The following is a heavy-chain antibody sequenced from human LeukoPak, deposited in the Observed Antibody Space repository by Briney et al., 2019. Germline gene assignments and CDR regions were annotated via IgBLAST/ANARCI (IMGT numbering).Heavy chain of an antibody. Sequence: SETLSPTCTVSGGSISSGSYYWSWIRQPAGKGLEWIGRIYTSGSTNYNPSLKSRVTISVDTSKNQLSLKLSSVTAADTAVYYCARDALIAAALDYWGQGTLVTVSS. CDR1: GGSISSGSYY. CDR2: IYTSGST. V-gene: IGHV4-61*02. D-gene: IGHD6-13*01. CDR3: ARDALIAAALDY. J-gene: IGHJ4*02.